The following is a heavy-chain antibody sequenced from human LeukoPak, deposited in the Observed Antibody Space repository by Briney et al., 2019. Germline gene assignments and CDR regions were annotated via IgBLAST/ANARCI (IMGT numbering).Heavy chain of an antibody. CDR2: IQHDEGNN. D-gene: IGHD1/OR15-1a*01. J-gene: IGHJ5*02. CDR3: AKPPLKQHNLDP. V-gene: IGHV3-30*02. CDR1: GFTFSLYG. Sequence: GGSLRLSCAVSGFTFSLYGMHWVRQAPGKGLEWVAFIQHDEGNNYYADSVKGRFTISRDNSKNTVYLQMNSLRTEDTAVYYCAKPPLKQHNLDPWGPGTLVTVS.